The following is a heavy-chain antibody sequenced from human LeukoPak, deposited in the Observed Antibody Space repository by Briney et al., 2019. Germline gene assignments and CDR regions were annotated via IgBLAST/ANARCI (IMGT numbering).Heavy chain of an antibody. V-gene: IGHV4-34*01. Sequence: SETLSLTCAVYGGSFSGYYWSWIRQPPGKGLEWIGEINHSGSTNYNPSLKSRVTISVDTSKNQFSLKLSSVTAADTAVYYCARGGSSNVDYGDYVLPFDYWGQGTLVTVSS. CDR1: GGSFSGYY. CDR3: ARGGSSNVDYGDYVLPFDY. D-gene: IGHD4-17*01. J-gene: IGHJ4*02. CDR2: INHSGST.